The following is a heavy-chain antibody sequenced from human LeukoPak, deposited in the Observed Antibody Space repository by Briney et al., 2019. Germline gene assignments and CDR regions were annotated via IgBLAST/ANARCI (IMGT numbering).Heavy chain of an antibody. CDR1: GYTFTGYY. CDR2: INPNSGGT. CDR3: PTLPAAHSGFDY. D-gene: IGHD2-2*01. Sequence: ASVKVSCKASGYTFTGYYMHWVRQAPGQGLEWMGWINPNSGGTNYAQKFQGRVTMTRDTSISTAYMELSRLRSDDTAVYYCPTLPAAHSGFDYGGQGTLVTVSS. J-gene: IGHJ4*02. V-gene: IGHV1-2*02.